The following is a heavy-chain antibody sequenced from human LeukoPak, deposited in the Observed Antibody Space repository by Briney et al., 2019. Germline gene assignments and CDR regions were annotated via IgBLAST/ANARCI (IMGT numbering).Heavy chain of an antibody. Sequence: GGSLRLSCAASGFTFRSYAMTWVRQAPGKGLEWVAEISNEGRINYADSVKGRFTMSRDNSKSTLILQMNSLRVEDTALYYCTKRVKYGGTWDHFADWGQGTLVTVSS. J-gene: IGHJ4*02. D-gene: IGHD1-26*01. CDR1: GFTFRSYA. CDR2: ISNEGRI. CDR3: TKRVKYGGTWDHFAD. V-gene: IGHV3-23*01.